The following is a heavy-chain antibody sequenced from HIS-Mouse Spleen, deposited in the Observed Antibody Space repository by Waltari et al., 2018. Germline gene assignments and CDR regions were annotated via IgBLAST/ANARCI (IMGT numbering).Heavy chain of an antibody. CDR2: IYYSGRT. CDR3: AREIPYSSSWYDWYFDL. Sequence: QLQLQESGPGLVKPSETLSLTCTVSGGSISSSSYYWGWIRQPPGKGLEWIGSIYYSGRTYYNPSLKSRVTISADTSKNQFSLKLSSVTAADTAVYYCAREIPYSSSWYDWYFDLWGRVTLVTVSS. D-gene: IGHD6-13*01. J-gene: IGHJ2*01. CDR1: GGSISSSSYY. V-gene: IGHV4-39*07.